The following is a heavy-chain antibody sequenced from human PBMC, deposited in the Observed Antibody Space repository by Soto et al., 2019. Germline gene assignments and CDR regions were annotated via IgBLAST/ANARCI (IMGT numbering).Heavy chain of an antibody. D-gene: IGHD3-22*01. CDR3: ARYYDSSGPDL. J-gene: IGHJ2*01. V-gene: IGHV3-48*01. CDR2: IPTTSTPI. CDR1: GFTFSTYN. Sequence: EFQLVESGGGLVQPGGSLRLSCGASGFTFSTYNMVWVRQAPGKGLEWLSYIPTTSTPIYYADSVKGRFTISRDNAKNSLYLQMNRLRAEDTAVYYCARYYDSSGPDLWGRGTRVTVSS.